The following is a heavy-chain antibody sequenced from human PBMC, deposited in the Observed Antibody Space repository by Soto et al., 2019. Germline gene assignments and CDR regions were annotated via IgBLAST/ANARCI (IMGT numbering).Heavy chain of an antibody. V-gene: IGHV3-11*01. Sequence: PGGSLRLSCAASGFTFSDYYMSWIRQAPGKGLEWVSYISSSGSTIYYADSVKGRFTISRDNAKNSLYLQMNSLRAEDAAVYYCARDLYSSGWYRRFSYFDLWGRGTLVTVSS. CDR3: ARDLYSSGWYRRFSYFDL. CDR2: ISSSGSTI. D-gene: IGHD6-19*01. J-gene: IGHJ2*01. CDR1: GFTFSDYY.